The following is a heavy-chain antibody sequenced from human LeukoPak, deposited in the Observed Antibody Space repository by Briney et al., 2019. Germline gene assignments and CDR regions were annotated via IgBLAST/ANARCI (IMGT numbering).Heavy chain of an antibody. CDR2: ISYDGSNK. Sequence: ARSLTLSCAVYGFTFSSYGMHWVRQPQGKGLEWVAVISYDGSNKYYADSVKGRFTISRDNSKNSLYLQMNSLRAEDTAVYYCAKGVHLDVYWGQGTLVTVSS. CDR1: GFTFSSYG. V-gene: IGHV3-30*18. D-gene: IGHD3-16*01. J-gene: IGHJ4*02. CDR3: AKGVHLDVY.